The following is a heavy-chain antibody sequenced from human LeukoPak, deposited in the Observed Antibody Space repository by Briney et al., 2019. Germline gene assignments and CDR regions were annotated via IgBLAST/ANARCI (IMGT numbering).Heavy chain of an antibody. V-gene: IGHV3-11*06. CDR2: ITSSSYT. CDR1: GFTFSDYY. J-gene: IGHJ4*02. CDR3: ARDAGGYYPDY. D-gene: IGHD3-22*01. Sequence: GGSLRLSCAASGFTFSDYYMSWIRQAPGKGLESVSYITSSSYTNYADSVKGRFTISRDNAKNSLYLQMNSLRPEDTAVYYCARDAGGYYPDYWGQGTLVTVSS.